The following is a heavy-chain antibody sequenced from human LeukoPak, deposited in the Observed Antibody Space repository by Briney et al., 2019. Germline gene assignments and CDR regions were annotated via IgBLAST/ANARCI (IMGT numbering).Heavy chain of an antibody. CDR2: IYYSGST. D-gene: IGHD3-10*01. Sequence: SETLSLTCTVSGGSISSSSYYWGWIRQPPGKGLEWIGSIYYSGSTYYNPSLKSRVTISVGTSKNQFSLKLSSVTAADTAVYYCARTYYYGSGSYYNVADYYYYYMDVWGKGTAVTISS. CDR1: GGSISSSSYY. CDR3: ARTYYYGSGSYYNVADYYYYYMDV. V-gene: IGHV4-39*01. J-gene: IGHJ6*03.